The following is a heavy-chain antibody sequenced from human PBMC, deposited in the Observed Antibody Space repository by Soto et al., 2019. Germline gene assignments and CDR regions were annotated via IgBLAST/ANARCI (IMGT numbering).Heavy chain of an antibody. D-gene: IGHD2-15*01. CDR2: IYKSATT. CDR1: GDSISSVDYF. Sequence: SETLSLTCSVSGDSISSVDYFWAWIRQPPGQALEYIGYIYKSATTYYNPSFESRVAISLDASKSQFSLNVTSVTAADTAVYFCARGRYCLTGRCFPNWFDSWGQGTLVTVSS. V-gene: IGHV4-30-4*01. J-gene: IGHJ5*01. CDR3: ARGRYCLTGRCFPNWFDS.